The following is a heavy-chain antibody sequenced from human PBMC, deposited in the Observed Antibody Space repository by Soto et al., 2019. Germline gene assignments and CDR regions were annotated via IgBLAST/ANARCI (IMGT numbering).Heavy chain of an antibody. J-gene: IGHJ4*02. CDR2: IYYSGST. D-gene: IGHD2-15*01. CDR3: ARHTPAISISDH. CDR1: GGSISSGGYY. V-gene: IGHV4-39*01. Sequence: SETLSLTCTVSGGSISSGGYYWSWIRQHPGKGLEWIGYIYYSGSTYYNPSLKSRVTISVDTSKNQFSLKLSSVTATDTAVYYCARHTPAISISDHWGQGTLVTVSS.